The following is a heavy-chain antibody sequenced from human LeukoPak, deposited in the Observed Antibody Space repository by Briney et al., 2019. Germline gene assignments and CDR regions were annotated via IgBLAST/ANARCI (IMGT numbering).Heavy chain of an antibody. D-gene: IGHD3-16*01. CDR2: MNPNSGDT. Sequence: GASVKVSCKASGDTFNTYDINWVRQAPGQGLEWMAWMNPNSGDTDCAQKFQGRVTMTRNTSISTAYLELSSLRSEDTAVYFFAGPPGWGGGYSQHGGRGPLVPV. J-gene: IGHJ1*01. CDR3: AGPPGWGGGYSQH. CDR1: GDTFNTYD. V-gene: IGHV1-8*01.